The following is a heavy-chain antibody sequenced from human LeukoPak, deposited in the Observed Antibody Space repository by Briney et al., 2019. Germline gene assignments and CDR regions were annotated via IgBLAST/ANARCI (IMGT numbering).Heavy chain of an antibody. Sequence: PGESLTLSCAASGFTFNYYSMNWVRQAPGKGLEWVSYISTGGSSIYYADSVKGRLTISRDNAKNSLYLQMNSLRDEDTAVYYCAREMGPDSSGYNNAFDIWGQGTMVTVSS. CDR1: GFTFNYYS. CDR2: ISTGGSSI. J-gene: IGHJ3*02. V-gene: IGHV3-48*02. D-gene: IGHD3-22*01. CDR3: AREMGPDSSGYNNAFDI.